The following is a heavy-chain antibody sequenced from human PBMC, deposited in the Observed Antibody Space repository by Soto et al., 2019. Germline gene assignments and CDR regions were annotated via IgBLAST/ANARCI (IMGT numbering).Heavy chain of an antibody. CDR1: GFTFSSYA. CDR2: INTDGSVA. J-gene: IGHJ5*02. Sequence: RLSCAASGFTFSSYAMSWVRQAPGKGLVWVSRINTDGSVAMYVDSVKGRFTISRDNAKNTLYLHMNSLRAKDTAVYYCVREMQLWRLDRWGRGTLVIVSS. V-gene: IGHV3-74*03. D-gene: IGHD2-21*01. CDR3: VREMQLWRLDR.